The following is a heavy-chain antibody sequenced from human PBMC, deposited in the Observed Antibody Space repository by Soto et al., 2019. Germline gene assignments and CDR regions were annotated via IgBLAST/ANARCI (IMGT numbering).Heavy chain of an antibody. D-gene: IGHD3-22*01. CDR1: GFTFSDST. CDR3: TRYGYDSGVVYVMDV. Sequence: EVQLVESGGGLVQPGGSLKLSSAASGFTFSDSTMHWVRQASGKGLEWVGRIRSKANSYATAYAASVKGRFTISRDDSKNTAYLQMNSLKAEDTAVYYCTRYGYDSGVVYVMDVWGQGTTVTVSS. V-gene: IGHV3-73*01. J-gene: IGHJ6*02. CDR2: IRSKANSYAT.